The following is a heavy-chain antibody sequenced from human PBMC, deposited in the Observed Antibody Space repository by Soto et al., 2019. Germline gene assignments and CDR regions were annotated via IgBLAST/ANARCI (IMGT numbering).Heavy chain of an antibody. CDR3: ARSVDP. V-gene: IGHV4-31*03. CDR1: GGSINSGGYY. Sequence: QVQLQESGPGLVKPSQTLSLPCTVSGGSINSGGYYWSWIRQHPGKGLERIGYIFYSGTTYYNPSLKSRVTISVDTSKNQFSLRLTSVTAADTAVYYCARSVDPWGQGTLVTVSS. J-gene: IGHJ5*02. CDR2: IFYSGTT.